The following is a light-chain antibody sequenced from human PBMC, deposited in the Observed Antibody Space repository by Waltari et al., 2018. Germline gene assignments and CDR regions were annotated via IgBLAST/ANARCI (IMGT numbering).Light chain of an antibody. CDR1: SNDVGGYHY. CDR3: SSYGGTYFV. V-gene: IGLV2-11*01. CDR2: EVT. J-gene: IGLJ2*01. Sequence: QSALTQPRSVSGSPGQSVTISCTGTSNDVGGYHYVSWYQHHPGEVPKPMIYEVTQRPSGVPSRFSGSKSGNTASLTISGLQADDEADYYCSSYGGTYFVFGGGTRLTVL.